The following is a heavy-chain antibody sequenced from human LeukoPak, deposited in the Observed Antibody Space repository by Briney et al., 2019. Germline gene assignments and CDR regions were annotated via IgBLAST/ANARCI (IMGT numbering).Heavy chain of an antibody. CDR1: GGTFSSYA. CDR2: IIPISGTA. Sequence: ASVKVSCKASGGTFSSYAISWVRQAPGQGLEWMGGIIPISGTANYAQKFQGRVTITADESTSTAYMELSSLRSEDTAVYYCARGLDGSGSFHDAFDIWGQGTMVTVSS. V-gene: IGHV1-69*13. J-gene: IGHJ3*02. CDR3: ARGLDGSGSFHDAFDI. D-gene: IGHD3-10*01.